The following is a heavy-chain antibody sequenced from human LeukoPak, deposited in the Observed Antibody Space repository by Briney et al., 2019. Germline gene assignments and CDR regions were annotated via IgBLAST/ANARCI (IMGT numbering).Heavy chain of an antibody. D-gene: IGHD1-14*01. CDR1: GGSISRCY. CDR2: IYYSGST. Sequence: SETLSLTCTVSGGSISRCYWSWIRQPPGKGLEWIGYIYYSGSTNYNPSLKSRVTISVDTSKSQFSLKLSSVTAADTAVYYCARHREPYNWFDPWGQGTLVTVSS. CDR3: ARHREPYNWFDP. V-gene: IGHV4-59*08. J-gene: IGHJ5*02.